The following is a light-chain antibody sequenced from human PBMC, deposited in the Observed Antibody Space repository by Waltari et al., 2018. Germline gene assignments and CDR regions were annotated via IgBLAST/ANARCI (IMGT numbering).Light chain of an antibody. J-gene: IGKJ1*01. CDR3: QQYNSFSGT. V-gene: IGKV1-5*01. CDR2: DAS. Sequence: DIQMTQSPSTLSASVGDRVTITCRASQSTSTWLAWYQQKPGKAPKLLIYDASTLERGVPSKFRGSGSGTEFTLTISSLQPDDFATYYCQQYNSFSGTFGQGTEVEIK. CDR1: QSTSTW.